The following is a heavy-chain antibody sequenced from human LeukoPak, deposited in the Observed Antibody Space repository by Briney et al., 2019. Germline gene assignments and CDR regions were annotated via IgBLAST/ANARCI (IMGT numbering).Heavy chain of an antibody. J-gene: IGHJ6*04. CDR1: GGSISSSSYY. D-gene: IGHD3-16*01. CDR3: ARYSDYVWGSFPV. Sequence: SETLSLTCTVSGGSISSSSYYWGWIRQPPGKGLEWIGSIYYSGSTYYNPSLKSRVTISVDTSKNQFSLKLSSVTAADTAVYYCARYSDYVWGSFPVWGKGTTVTVSS. V-gene: IGHV4-39*07. CDR2: IYYSGST.